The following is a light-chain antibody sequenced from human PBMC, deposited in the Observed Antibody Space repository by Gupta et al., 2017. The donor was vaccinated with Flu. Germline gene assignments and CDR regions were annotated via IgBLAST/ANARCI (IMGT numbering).Light chain of an antibody. CDR3: QVWDISGDHVV. CDR2: DDS. CDR1: DIAYKC. Sequence: SFVLSQPPSPSVAAGPAARITRGGGDIAYKCVHWYLQRPGQAPVLVVSDDSDRPSGIPERFSGSNSGNTATLTISRVEAGDEDDYDCQVWDISGDHVVFGGGTKLTVL. V-gene: IGLV3-21*02. J-gene: IGLJ3*02.